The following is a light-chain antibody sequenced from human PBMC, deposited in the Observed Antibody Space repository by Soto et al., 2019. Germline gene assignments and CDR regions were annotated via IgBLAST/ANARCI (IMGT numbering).Light chain of an antibody. CDR3: QQYGSSPIT. Sequence: EIVMTQSPDTLYVSPGEGATLSCRASQSVRTKLAWYQQKAGQAPRLLIYGASTRTTGIPDRFSGSGAGTDFILTISRLEPEDCAVYYCQQYGSSPITFGQGTRLEIK. V-gene: IGKV3-20*01. J-gene: IGKJ5*01. CDR2: GAS. CDR1: QSVRTK.